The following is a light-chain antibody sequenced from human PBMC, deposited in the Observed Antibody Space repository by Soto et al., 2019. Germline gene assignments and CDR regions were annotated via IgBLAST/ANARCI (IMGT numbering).Light chain of an antibody. Sequence: DIVMTQSPDSLAVSLGERATINCKSSQSVLYSSNNKNYLAWYQQKPGQSPKLLIYWASTRESGVPDRFSGSGSGTDFTLTISSLQAEDVAVYYCQQHYNIPFTFGPGTKVDIK. J-gene: IGKJ3*01. CDR1: QSVLYSSNNKNY. V-gene: IGKV4-1*01. CDR2: WAS. CDR3: QQHYNIPFT.